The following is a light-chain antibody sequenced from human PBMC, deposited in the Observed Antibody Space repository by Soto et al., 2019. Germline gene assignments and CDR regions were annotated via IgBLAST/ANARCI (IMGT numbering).Light chain of an antibody. J-gene: IGLJ1*01. V-gene: IGLV2-14*01. CDR3: TSYTTTNTPYV. CDR2: EVT. Sequence: QSAVTQPASVSGSPGQSMTISCSGTSSDVGAYNFVSWYQHHPGRAPQLIIYEVTIRPSGVSNRFSGSKSGNSASLTISGLQAEDEADYYCTSYTTTNTPYVFGSGTKVTVL. CDR1: SSDVGAYNF.